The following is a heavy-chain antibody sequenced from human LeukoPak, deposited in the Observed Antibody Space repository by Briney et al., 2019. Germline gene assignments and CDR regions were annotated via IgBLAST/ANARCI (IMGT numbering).Heavy chain of an antibody. CDR3: ARETYDGSGARFDY. V-gene: IGHV4-59*01. Sequence: SETLSLTCTVSGGSISSYYWSWIRQPPGKGLEWIGYIYYSGSTNFNPSLKSRVTMSVDTSKNQFSLKLSSVTAADTAVYYCARETYDGSGARFDYWGQGTLVTVSS. CDR2: IYYSGST. CDR1: GGSISSYY. J-gene: IGHJ4*02. D-gene: IGHD3-22*01.